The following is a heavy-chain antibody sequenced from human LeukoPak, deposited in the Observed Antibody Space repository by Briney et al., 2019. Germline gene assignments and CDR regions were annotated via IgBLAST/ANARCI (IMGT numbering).Heavy chain of an antibody. J-gene: IGHJ4*02. V-gene: IGHV4-34*01. D-gene: IGHD6-13*01. CDR2: INHSGST. CDR3: ARGRGGSWYVGY. CDR1: GGSFSGYY. Sequence: SETLSLTCAVYGGSFSGYYWSWIRQPPGKGLEWIGEINHSGSTNYNPSLKSRVTISVDTSKNQFFLKLSSVTAADTAVYYCARGRGGSWYVGYWGQGTLVTVSS.